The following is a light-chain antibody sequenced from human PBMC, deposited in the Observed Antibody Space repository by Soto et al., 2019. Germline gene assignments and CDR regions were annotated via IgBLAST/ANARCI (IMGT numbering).Light chain of an antibody. V-gene: IGKV1-16*02. CDR1: QDISNY. Sequence: DIQMTQSPSSLSASIGDRVTITCRASQDISNYLAWFQQKPGRPPKSLIYAASSLQSGVPSKFSGSGSGTDFILTISSLQPEDFATYFCQQYSAYPFTFGPGTKVEMK. CDR2: AAS. CDR3: QQYSAYPFT. J-gene: IGKJ3*01.